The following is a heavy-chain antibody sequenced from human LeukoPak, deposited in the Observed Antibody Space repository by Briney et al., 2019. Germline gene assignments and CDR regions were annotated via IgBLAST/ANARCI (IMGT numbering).Heavy chain of an antibody. CDR3: TGHHQAYSRTY. J-gene: IGHJ4*02. D-gene: IGHD4-11*01. Sequence: GGSLRLSCAASGFTFSDYNMRWIRQAPGKGLEWVSSISRSGSTKYYADSVKGRFTISRDNAKGTLYLQMSSLRAEDTAVYYCTGHHQAYSRTYWGQGTLVTVSS. CDR1: GFTFSDYN. CDR2: ISRSGSTK. V-gene: IGHV3-11*04.